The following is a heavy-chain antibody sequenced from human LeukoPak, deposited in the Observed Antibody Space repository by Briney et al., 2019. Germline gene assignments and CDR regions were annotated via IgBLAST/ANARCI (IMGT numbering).Heavy chain of an antibody. J-gene: IGHJ4*02. V-gene: IGHV4-39*07. CDR3: ASIETYETYFFHY. D-gene: IGHD3-22*01. Sequence: SETLSLTCTVSGGSISRSSYYWGWIRQPPGKGLDWIGSIYYSGSSYSNPSLKSRVTISLDTSKNQFSLELTSVTAADTAVYYCASIETYETYFFHYWGQGTLVTVSS. CDR1: GGSISRSSYY. CDR2: IYYSGSS.